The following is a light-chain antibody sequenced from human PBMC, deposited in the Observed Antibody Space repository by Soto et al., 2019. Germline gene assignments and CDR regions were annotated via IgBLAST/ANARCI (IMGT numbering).Light chain of an antibody. Sequence: DIQMTQSPSSLSASVVARLTLTGRASQGISTYLAWYQQKPGKAPNLLIYAAYTLQSGVTSRFSASGSGTEFTLTISSLQPEDFASYYCQQFNSFPLTFGEGTKVDIK. CDR1: QGISTY. CDR3: QQFNSFPLT. V-gene: IGKV1-9*01. J-gene: IGKJ4*01. CDR2: AAY.